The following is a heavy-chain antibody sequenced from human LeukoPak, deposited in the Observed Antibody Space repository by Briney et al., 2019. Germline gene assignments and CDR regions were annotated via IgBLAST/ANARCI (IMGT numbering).Heavy chain of an antibody. CDR1: GGSFSGYY. CDR2: INHSGST. CDR3: ARGFFVSYYYDSSRRNYFDY. Sequence: PSETLSLTCAVYGGSFSGYYWSWIRQPPGRGLEWIGEINHSGSTNYNPSLKSRVTISVDTSKNQFSLKLSSVTAADTAVYYCARGFFVSYYYDSSRRNYFDYWGQGTLVTVSS. D-gene: IGHD3-22*01. V-gene: IGHV4-34*01. J-gene: IGHJ4*02.